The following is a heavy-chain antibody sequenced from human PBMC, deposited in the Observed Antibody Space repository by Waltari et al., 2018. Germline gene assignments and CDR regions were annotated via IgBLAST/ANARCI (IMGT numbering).Heavy chain of an antibody. J-gene: IGHJ3*02. CDR1: GFTFSNYW. Sequence: EVQLVESGGGLVQPGGSLRLSCTASGFTFSNYWMNWVSQAPGKGLEWVASIREDGSEKYYVDSVKGRFTISRDNAKDSLYLQMNSLRAEDTAVYYCARRETLDIWGQGTVVTVSS. CDR2: IREDGSEK. V-gene: IGHV3-7*01. D-gene: IGHD1-26*01. CDR3: ARRETLDI.